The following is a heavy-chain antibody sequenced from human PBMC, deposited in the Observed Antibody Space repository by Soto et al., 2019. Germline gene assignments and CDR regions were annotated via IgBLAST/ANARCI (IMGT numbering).Heavy chain of an antibody. V-gene: IGHV4-59*01. CDR3: ARNGALDY. CDR1: GGSINTYY. Sequence: SETLSLTCAVSGGSINTYYWSWVRQPPGKGLEWIGNIHHSGSTNYNPSLNSRVTISIDTSKNKLSLWLNSVTAADTAVYYCARNGALDYWGRGTLVTVSS. D-gene: IGHD2-8*01. CDR2: IHHSGST. J-gene: IGHJ4*02.